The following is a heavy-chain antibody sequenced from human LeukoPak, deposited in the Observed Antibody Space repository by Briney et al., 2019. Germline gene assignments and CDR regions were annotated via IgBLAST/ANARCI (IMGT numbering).Heavy chain of an antibody. CDR3: ASESTYYYDSSGYARDY. J-gene: IGHJ4*02. CDR1: GFTFSSYA. Sequence: PGRSLRLSCAASGFTFSSYAMHWVRQAPGKGLEWVAVISYDGSNKYYADSVKGRFTISRDNSKNTLYLQVNSLRAEDTAVYYCASESTYYYDSSGYARDYWGQGTLVTVSS. V-gene: IGHV3-30-3*01. D-gene: IGHD3-22*01. CDR2: ISYDGSNK.